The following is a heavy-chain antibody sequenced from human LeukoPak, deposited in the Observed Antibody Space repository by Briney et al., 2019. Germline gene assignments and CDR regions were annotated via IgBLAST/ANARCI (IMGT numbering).Heavy chain of an antibody. CDR1: GFTFSRYG. V-gene: IGHV3-30*18. CDR3: AKAYGYCTTTSCSHEEFDY. CDR2: ISYDGSNK. J-gene: IGHJ4*02. D-gene: IGHD2-2*01. Sequence: GGSLRLSCAASGFTFSRYGMHWVRQAPGKGLEWVAVISYDGSNKYYADSVKGRFAISRDNSKNTLYPQMNSLRAEDTAVYYCAKAYGYCTTTSCSHEEFDYWGQGTLVTVSS.